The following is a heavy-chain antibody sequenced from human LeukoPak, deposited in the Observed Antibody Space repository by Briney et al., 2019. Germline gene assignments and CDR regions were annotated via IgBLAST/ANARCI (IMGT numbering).Heavy chain of an antibody. Sequence: ASVKVSCKASGYTFTDYYLNWVRQAPGQGLEWMGGIHPNSGGTNYAQKFQGRVTMTRDTSISTAYMELSRLTFDDTAVYYCGRKSAARKTSEFDYWGQGTLVTVSS. CDR3: GRKSAARKTSEFDY. CDR2: IHPNSGGT. V-gene: IGHV1-2*02. J-gene: IGHJ4*02. D-gene: IGHD6-6*01. CDR1: GYTFTDYY.